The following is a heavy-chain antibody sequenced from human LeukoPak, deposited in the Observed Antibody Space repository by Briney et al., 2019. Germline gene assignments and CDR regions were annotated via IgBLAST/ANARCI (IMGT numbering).Heavy chain of an antibody. CDR1: GFTFSSYG. Sequence: GGSLRLSCAASGFTFSSYGMHWVRQAPGKGLEWVAFIRYDGSNKYYADSVKGRFTISRDNSKNTLYLQMNSLRAEDTAVYYCAKDRPPRAYYDFWSESWGQGTMGTVSS. V-gene: IGHV3-30*02. CDR2: IRYDGSNK. J-gene: IGHJ3*01. CDR3: AKDRPPRAYYDFWSES. D-gene: IGHD3-3*01.